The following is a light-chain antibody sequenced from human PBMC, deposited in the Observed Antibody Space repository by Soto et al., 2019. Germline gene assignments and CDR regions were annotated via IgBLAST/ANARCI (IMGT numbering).Light chain of an antibody. CDR1: QRISSY. V-gene: IGKV1-39*01. CDR3: QQRYDNLWT. J-gene: IGKJ1*01. Sequence: DIQMTQSPSSLSASVGDRVTITCRASQRISSYLNGYQQKPGKAPNLLIYGASRLQSGAPSRFSGSGSGTDFTLAISRLQPEDFATYYCQQRYDNLWTFGQGTRVEI. CDR2: GAS.